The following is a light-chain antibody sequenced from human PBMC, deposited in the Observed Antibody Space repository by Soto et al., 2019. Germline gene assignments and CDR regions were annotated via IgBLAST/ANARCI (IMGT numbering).Light chain of an antibody. Sequence: IVLTHSPGTLSLSPGEIAALSGRAIQSVSSRSLAWYQQKPGQAPRLLISDASNRAADIPDRFSGSGSGTDFTLTTNRLEPEDFAVYYCQQYAGSPRTFGQGTKVDIK. V-gene: IGKV3-20*01. J-gene: IGKJ1*01. CDR3: QQYAGSPRT. CDR1: QSVSSRS. CDR2: DAS.